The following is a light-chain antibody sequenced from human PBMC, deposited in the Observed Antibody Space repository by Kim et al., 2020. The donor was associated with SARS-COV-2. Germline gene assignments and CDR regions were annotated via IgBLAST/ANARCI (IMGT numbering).Light chain of an antibody. J-gene: IGKJ3*01. Sequence: DIQMTQSPSSLSASVGDRVTIICRTSQSISSHLNWYHQKPGRAPKLLIYAASTLQGGVPSRFSGSGSETYFTLTISSLQPEDFGTYFCQQCYITPFTFGPGTKVDI. V-gene: IGKV1-39*01. CDR1: QSISSH. CDR2: AAS. CDR3: QQCYITPFT.